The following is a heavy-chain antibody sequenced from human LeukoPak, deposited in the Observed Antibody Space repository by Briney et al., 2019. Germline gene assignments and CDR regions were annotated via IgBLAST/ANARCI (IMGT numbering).Heavy chain of an antibody. CDR2: INAGNGNT. J-gene: IGHJ4*02. Sequence: VASVKVSCKASGYTFTSYAIHWVRQAPGQRLQWMGWINAGNGNTRYSQEFHDRVTITRDTSATTVYMELSSLRSEDMAIYYCARDLWPRVDYYDSSGFDFWGQGTLVTVSS. CDR1: GYTFTSYA. V-gene: IGHV1-3*03. D-gene: IGHD3-22*01. CDR3: ARDLWPRVDYYDSSGFDF.